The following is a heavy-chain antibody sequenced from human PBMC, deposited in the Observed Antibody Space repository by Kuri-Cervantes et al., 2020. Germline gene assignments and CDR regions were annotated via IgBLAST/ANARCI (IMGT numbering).Heavy chain of an antibody. CDR2: ISSSSSYI. V-gene: IGHV3-21*03. Sequence: GESLKISCAASGFTFSSYSMNWVRQAPGKGLEWVSSISSSSSYIYYADSVKGRFTISRDNAKNSLYLQMNSLRAKDAAVYYCARDFGSAPPSYWGQGTLVTVSS. CDR3: ARDFGSAPPSY. CDR1: GFTFSSYS. D-gene: IGHD3-10*01. J-gene: IGHJ4*02.